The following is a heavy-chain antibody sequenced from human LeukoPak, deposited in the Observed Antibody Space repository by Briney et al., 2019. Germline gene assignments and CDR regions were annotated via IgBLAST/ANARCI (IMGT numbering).Heavy chain of an antibody. CDR1: GFTFSSYA. Sequence: PGGSLRLSCAASGFTFSSYAMHWVRQAPGKGLEYVSAISSNGGSTYYANSVKGRFTISRDNSKNTLYLQMGNLRAEDMAVYYCARGPARTIFGVVTDYYYYYYMDVWGKGTTVTVSS. V-gene: IGHV3-64*01. CDR3: ARGPARTIFGVVTDYYYYYYMDV. CDR2: ISSNGGST. J-gene: IGHJ6*03. D-gene: IGHD3-3*01.